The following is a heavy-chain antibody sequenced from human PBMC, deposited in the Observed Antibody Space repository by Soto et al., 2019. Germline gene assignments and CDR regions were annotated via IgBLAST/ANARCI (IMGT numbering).Heavy chain of an antibody. J-gene: IGHJ6*02. D-gene: IGHD1-20*01. V-gene: IGHV4-39*01. CDR3: ARPLTGRYYYGMDV. Sequence: QLQLQESGPGLVKPSETLSLTCTVSGGSISSSSYYWGWIRQPPGKGLEWIGSIYYSGSTYYNPSLKSRVTISVYTSKNQFSLKLSSVTAADTAVYYCARPLTGRYYYGMDVWGQGTTVTVSS. CDR1: GGSISSSSYY. CDR2: IYYSGST.